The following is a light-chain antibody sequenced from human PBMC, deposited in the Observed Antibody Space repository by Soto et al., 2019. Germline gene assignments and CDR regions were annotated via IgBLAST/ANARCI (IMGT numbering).Light chain of an antibody. J-gene: IGKJ3*01. CDR1: QSIRQW. Sequence: DIQMTQSPSTLSASLGDGVTITCRASQSIRQWLAWYQHKPGKAPKLLIYKASTLDSGVPSRFSGSGSGTDFTLTISSLQPDDFATYYCQQYDRYSLSFGPGTKVEIK. CDR3: QQYDRYSLS. V-gene: IGKV1-5*03. CDR2: KAS.